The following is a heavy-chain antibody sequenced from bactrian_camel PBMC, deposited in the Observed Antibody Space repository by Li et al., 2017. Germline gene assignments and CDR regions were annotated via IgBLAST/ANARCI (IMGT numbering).Heavy chain of an antibody. J-gene: IGHJ4*01. Sequence: HVQLVESGGGSVQAGGSLTLSCSVSGHDYTNCMGWFRQAPGKEREWVAATDSSGGTSYADSVKGRFTISRDNDKGTLYLQMNLLEPADTAMYYCGYGGFCSSYKFNYSGRGTQVTVS. CDR1: GHDYTNC. V-gene: IGHV3S53*01. D-gene: IGHD3*01. CDR2: TDSSGGT. CDR3: GYGGFCSSYKFNY.